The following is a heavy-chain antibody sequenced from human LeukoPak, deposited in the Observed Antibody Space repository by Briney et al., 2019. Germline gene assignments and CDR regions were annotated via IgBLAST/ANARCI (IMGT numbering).Heavy chain of an antibody. J-gene: IGHJ4*02. Sequence: GGSLRLSCAASGLTVSSKYMSWVRQTPGKGLEWVSVIYSGGSTYYADSVKGRLTISRDNSRNTLYLQVYSLRVEDTAVYYCATVSMGGYYFDYWGQGTLVTVSS. D-gene: IGHD2/OR15-2a*01. V-gene: IGHV3-53*01. CDR2: IYSGGST. CDR3: ATVSMGGYYFDY. CDR1: GLTVSSKY.